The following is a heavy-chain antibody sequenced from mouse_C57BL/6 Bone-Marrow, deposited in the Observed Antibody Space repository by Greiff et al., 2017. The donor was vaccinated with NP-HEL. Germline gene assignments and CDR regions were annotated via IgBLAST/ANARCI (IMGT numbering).Heavy chain of an antibody. CDR2: ISSGGDYI. CDR3: TRGGSTMVTTDFAY. D-gene: IGHD2-2*01. CDR1: GFTFSSYA. J-gene: IGHJ3*01. Sequence: EVMLVESGEGLVKPGGSLKLSCAASGFTFSSYAMSWVRQTPEQRLEWVAYISSGGDYIYYADTVKGRFTISRDNARNTLYLQMSSLKSEDTAMYYCTRGGSTMVTTDFAYWGQGTLVTVSA. V-gene: IGHV5-9-1*02.